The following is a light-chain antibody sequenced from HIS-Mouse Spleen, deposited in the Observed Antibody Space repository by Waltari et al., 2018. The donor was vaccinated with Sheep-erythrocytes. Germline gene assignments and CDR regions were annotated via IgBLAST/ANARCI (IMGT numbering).Light chain of an antibody. CDR1: SSNIGSNT. V-gene: IGLV1-44*01. J-gene: IGLJ1*01. CDR2: SNN. CDR3: AAWDDSLNGYV. Sequence: QSVLTQPPSASGTPGPRVTISCSGSSSNIGSNTVNWYQQLPGPAPKLLIYSNNQRPSGVPDRFSGSKSGTSASLAISGLQSEDEADYYCAAWDDSLNGYVFGTGTKVTVL.